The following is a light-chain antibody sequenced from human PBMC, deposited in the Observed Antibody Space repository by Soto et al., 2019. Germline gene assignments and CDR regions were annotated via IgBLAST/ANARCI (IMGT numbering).Light chain of an antibody. CDR1: QGISSY. J-gene: IGKJ4*01. Sequence: IQLTQSPSFLSASVGDRVTITCRASQGISSYLAWYQQRAGKAPKFLMYAAPTLQSGVPSRFSGSGSGTELALTISSLQPEDFATYYCQQLKNYPLTFGGGTKVDIK. CDR3: QQLKNYPLT. V-gene: IGKV1-9*01. CDR2: AAP.